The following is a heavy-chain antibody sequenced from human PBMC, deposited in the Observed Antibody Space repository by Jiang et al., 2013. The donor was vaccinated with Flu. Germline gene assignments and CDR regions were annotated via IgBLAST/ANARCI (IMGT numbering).Heavy chain of an antibody. CDR3: ARDFPRGSYRPNDAFDI. D-gene: IGHD1-26*01. CDR1: GDSVSSNSAA. J-gene: IGHJ3*02. V-gene: IGHV6-1*01. Sequence: QTLSLTCAISGDSVSSNSAAWNWIRQSPSRGLEWLGRTYYRSKWYNDYAVSVKSRITINPDTSKNQFSLQLNSVTPEDTAVYYCARDFPRGSYRPNDAFDIWGQGTMVTVSS. CDR2: TYYRSKWYN.